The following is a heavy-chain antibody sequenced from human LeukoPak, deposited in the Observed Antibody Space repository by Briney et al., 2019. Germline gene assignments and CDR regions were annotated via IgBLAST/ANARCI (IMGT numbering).Heavy chain of an antibody. Sequence: PGGSLRLSCAASGFTFSSYAMHWVRQAPGKGLEWVVVISYDGSNKHYADSVKGRFTISRDNAKNSLYLQMNSLRAEDTAVYYCAREDHLGYCSSTSCYVYWGQGTLVTVSS. D-gene: IGHD2-2*01. CDR3: AREDHLGYCSSTSCYVY. CDR1: GFTFSSYA. CDR2: ISYDGSNK. J-gene: IGHJ4*02. V-gene: IGHV3-30-3*01.